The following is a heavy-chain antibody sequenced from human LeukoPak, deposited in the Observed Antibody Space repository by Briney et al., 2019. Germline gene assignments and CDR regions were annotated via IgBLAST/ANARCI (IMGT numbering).Heavy chain of an antibody. J-gene: IGHJ4*02. Sequence: PGGSLRLSCAASGFTFSSYAMSWVRQAPGKGLEWVSGICSSGGSTYYADSVKGRLTISRDNSKNTPYLQMNSLRAEDTAVYYCAKDPQYIAVAGYFDYWGQGTLVTVSS. CDR1: GFTFSSYA. V-gene: IGHV3-23*01. D-gene: IGHD6-19*01. CDR2: ICSSGGST. CDR3: AKDPQYIAVAGYFDY.